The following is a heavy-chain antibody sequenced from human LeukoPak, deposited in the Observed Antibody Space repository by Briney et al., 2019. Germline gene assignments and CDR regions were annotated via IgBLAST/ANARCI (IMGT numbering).Heavy chain of an antibody. V-gene: IGHV3-30*04. CDR3: ASRHCSDGGCYFAGADPFDY. CDR1: GFTFSSYA. J-gene: IGHJ4*02. Sequence: GGSLRLSCAASGFTFSSYAMHWVRQAPGKGLEWVAVISYDGSNKYYADSVKGRFTISRDNSKNTLYLQMNSLRAEDTAVYYCASRHCSDGGCYFAGADPFDYWGQGTLVTVSS. D-gene: IGHD2-15*01. CDR2: ISYDGSNK.